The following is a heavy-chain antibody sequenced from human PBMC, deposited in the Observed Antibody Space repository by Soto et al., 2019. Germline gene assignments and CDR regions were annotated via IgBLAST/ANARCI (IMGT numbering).Heavy chain of an antibody. Sequence: QVQLVESGGGVVQPGRSLRLSCAASGFTFSSYAMHWVRQAPGKGLERVAVISYDGSNKYYADSVKGRFTISRDSSKNTLYLEMNSRRAEDTAVYYCARSYYYCDGMDVWGQGTTVTVSS. V-gene: IGHV3-30-3*01. CDR2: ISYDGSNK. CDR1: GFTFSSYA. J-gene: IGHJ6*02. CDR3: ARSYYYCDGMDV.